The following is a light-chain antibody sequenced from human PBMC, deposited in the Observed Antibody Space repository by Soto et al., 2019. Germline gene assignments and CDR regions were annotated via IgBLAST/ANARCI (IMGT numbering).Light chain of an antibody. CDR2: GAS. CDR3: QQYGSSPWT. CDR1: QSVSTS. V-gene: IGKV3-20*01. Sequence: PGARATLSCRASQSVSTSLAWYQQKPGQAPRLLIYGASSRATGIPDRFSGSGSGTDFTLTISRLEPEDFAVYYCQQYGSSPWTFGQGTKVDI. J-gene: IGKJ1*01.